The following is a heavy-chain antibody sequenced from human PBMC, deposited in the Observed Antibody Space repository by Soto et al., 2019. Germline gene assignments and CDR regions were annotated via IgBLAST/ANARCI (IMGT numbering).Heavy chain of an antibody. CDR1: GYSFTSYW. V-gene: IGHV5-51*01. J-gene: IGHJ4*02. CDR2: IYPGDSDT. Sequence: GESLKISCKGSGYSFTSYWIGWVRQMPGKGLEWMGIIYPGDSDTRYSPSFQGQVTISADKSISTAYLQWSSLKASDTAMYYCARLYMAWEYRGYEAFDYWGQGPLVTVSS. CDR3: ARLYMAWEYRGYEAFDY. D-gene: IGHD5-12*01.